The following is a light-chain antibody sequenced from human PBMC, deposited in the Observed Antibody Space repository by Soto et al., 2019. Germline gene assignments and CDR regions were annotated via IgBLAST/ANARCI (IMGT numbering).Light chain of an antibody. Sequence: DIEMTQSPSSLSASVGDRVTITCRAGQTIGRNLIWYQQKPGKAPKLLIYAASSLQSGVPSRFSGSGAGTDFTLTINTLQPEDFATYFCQQSYTSPLTLGGGTKLDIK. V-gene: IGKV1-39*01. J-gene: IGKJ4*01. CDR1: QTIGRN. CDR2: AAS. CDR3: QQSYTSPLT.